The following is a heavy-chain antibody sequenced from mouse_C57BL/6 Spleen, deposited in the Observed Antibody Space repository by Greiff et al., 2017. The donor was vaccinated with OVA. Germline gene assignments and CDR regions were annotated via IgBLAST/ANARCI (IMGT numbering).Heavy chain of an antibody. CDR3: ARGDYYGSSYVNY. J-gene: IGHJ2*01. CDR1: GYTFTSYW. D-gene: IGHD1-1*01. Sequence: VQLQQPGAELVMPGASVKLSCKASGYTFTSYWMHWVKQRPGQGLEWIGEIDPSDSYTNYNQKFKGKSTLTVDKSSSTAYMQLSSLTSEDSAVYDCARGDYYGSSYVNYWGQGTTLTVSS. V-gene: IGHV1-69*01. CDR2: IDPSDSYT.